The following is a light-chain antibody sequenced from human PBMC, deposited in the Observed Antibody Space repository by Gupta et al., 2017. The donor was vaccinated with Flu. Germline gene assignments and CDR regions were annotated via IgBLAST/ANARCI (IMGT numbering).Light chain of an antibody. J-gene: IGKJ1*01. V-gene: IGKV1-8*01. CDR3: QQYSSYPRT. CDR2: AAS. Sequence: AIPITPSPSSLSASTGDRVTITCRASQNINDYLAWYQQKPGTAPKLLIYAASTLQSGVPSRFSGSGSGTDFTLTVSGLQSEDFATYYCQQYSSYPRTFGQGTKVEIK. CDR1: QNINDY.